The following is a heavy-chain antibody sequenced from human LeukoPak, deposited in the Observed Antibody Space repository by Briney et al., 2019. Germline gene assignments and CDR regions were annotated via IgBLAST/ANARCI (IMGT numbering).Heavy chain of an antibody. Sequence: SETLSLTCTVSGASISSSSYYWGWIRQPPGKGLEWIGSIYYSGSTYYNPSLKSRVTISVDTSKNQFSLKLSSVTAADTAVYYCARTLIAAAGRLYYYYYYMDVWGKGTTVTVSS. CDR3: ARTLIAAAGRLYYYYYYMDV. V-gene: IGHV4-39*07. J-gene: IGHJ6*03. CDR2: IYYSGST. CDR1: GASISSSSYY. D-gene: IGHD6-13*01.